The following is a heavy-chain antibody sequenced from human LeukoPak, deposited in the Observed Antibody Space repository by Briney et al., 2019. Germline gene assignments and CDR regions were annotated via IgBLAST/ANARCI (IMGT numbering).Heavy chain of an antibody. CDR3: AREADTVVTPDY. CDR1: GFTFSTYW. Sequence: GGSLRLSCAASGFTFSTYWMHWVRQAPGKGLIWVSRTSADGTSTLYADSVKGRLTISRDNAKNTLYLQMNSLRAEDTAVYYCAREADTVVTPDYWGQGTLVTVSS. D-gene: IGHD4-23*01. V-gene: IGHV3-74*01. J-gene: IGHJ4*02. CDR2: TSADGTST.